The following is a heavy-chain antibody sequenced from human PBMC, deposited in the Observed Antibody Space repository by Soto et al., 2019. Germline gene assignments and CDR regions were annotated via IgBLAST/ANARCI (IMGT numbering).Heavy chain of an antibody. CDR3: ARERGPRLPDY. J-gene: IGHJ4*02. CDR1: GFTFSNYG. D-gene: IGHD4-17*01. Sequence: QVQLVESGGGVVQPGRSLRLSCTTSGFTFSNYGMYGVRQAPGQGLEWVAAVWFDGNNKYYADSVKGRFTISKDNSKNTLFLQMNNLRVEDTAVYYCARERGPRLPDYWGQGTLVTVSS. V-gene: IGHV3-33*01. CDR2: VWFDGNNK.